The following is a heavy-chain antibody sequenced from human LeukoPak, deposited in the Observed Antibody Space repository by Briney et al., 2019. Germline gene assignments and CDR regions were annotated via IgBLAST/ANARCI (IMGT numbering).Heavy chain of an antibody. V-gene: IGHV1-2*02. CDR3: VRDGDIDAYDL. J-gene: IGHJ3*01. CDR2: MNCDNGGT. Sequence: ASVKVSCKASGYTFTSYGISWVRQAPGQGLEWMGWMNCDNGGTHYAQKFQGRVTMTRDTSISTAYMELNRLGSDDTAVYYCVRDGDIDAYDLWGQGTMVTVST. CDR1: GYTFTSYG. D-gene: IGHD3-3*01.